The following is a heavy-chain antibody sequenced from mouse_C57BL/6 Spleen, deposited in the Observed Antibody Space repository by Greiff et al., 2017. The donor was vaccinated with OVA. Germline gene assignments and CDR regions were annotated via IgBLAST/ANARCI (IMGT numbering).Heavy chain of an antibody. CDR3: ARWIYYGNYWYFDV. D-gene: IGHD2-1*01. CDR2: IYPGDGDT. CDR1: GYAFSSYW. Sequence: VQLQESGAELVKPGASVKISCKASGYAFSSYWMNWVKQRPGKGLEWIGQIYPGDGDTNYNGKFKGKATLTADKSSSTAYMQLSSLTSEDSAVYFCARWIYYGNYWYFDVWGTGTTVTVSS. J-gene: IGHJ1*03. V-gene: IGHV1-80*01.